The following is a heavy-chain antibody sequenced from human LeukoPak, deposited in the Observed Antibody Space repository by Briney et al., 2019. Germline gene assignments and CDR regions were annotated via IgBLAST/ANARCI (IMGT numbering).Heavy chain of an antibody. CDR3: ARAIAAAALDY. V-gene: IGHV3-53*01. Sequence: PGGSLRLSCAASGFTVSSNYMSWVRQAPGKGLEWVSVIYSGGSTYYADSVKGRFTISRDNSKNTLYLQMNRLRAEDTAVYYCARAIAAAALDYWGQGTLVTVSS. CDR2: IYSGGST. CDR1: GFTVSSNY. J-gene: IGHJ4*02. D-gene: IGHD6-13*01.